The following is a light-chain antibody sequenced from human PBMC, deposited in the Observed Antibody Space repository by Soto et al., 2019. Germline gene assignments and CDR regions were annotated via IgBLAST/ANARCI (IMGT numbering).Light chain of an antibody. V-gene: IGLV2-23*01. J-gene: IGLJ1*01. Sequence: QSVLTQPASESGSPGQSLTISCTGDSNNVGSYNLVSWYQQHPGKAPKLLIYEGSKRPSGVSNRFSGSKSGNTASLTISGLQAEDEADYSSCSYAGSRYYVFVTGTKVTVL. CDR2: EGS. CDR1: SNNVGSYNL. CDR3: CSYAGSRYYV.